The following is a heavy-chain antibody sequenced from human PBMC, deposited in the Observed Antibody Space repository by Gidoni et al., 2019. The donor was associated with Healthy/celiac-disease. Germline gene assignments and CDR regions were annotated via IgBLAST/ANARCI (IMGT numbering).Heavy chain of an antibody. Sequence: QVQLVQSGAEVKKPGASLNVSCRASGYTFTNYYMHWVRQAPGQGLEWMGWINPNTGATNYAQKCQGWVSMTRDTSISTAYMELSRLRSDDTAVYYCARGGYFHWASDIWGQGTMVTVSS. D-gene: IGHD3-9*01. CDR1: GYTFTNYY. V-gene: IGHV1-2*04. CDR2: INPNTGAT. J-gene: IGHJ3*02. CDR3: ARGGYFHWASDI.